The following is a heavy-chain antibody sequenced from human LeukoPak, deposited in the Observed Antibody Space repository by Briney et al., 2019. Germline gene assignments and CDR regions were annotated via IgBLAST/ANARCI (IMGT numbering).Heavy chain of an antibody. Sequence: GGSLRLSCAASGFTFSSYWMSWVRQAPGKGLEWVANIKQDGSEKYYVDSVKGRFTIFRDNAKNSLYLQMNSLRAEDTAVYYCARDPYGGYSGITDAFDIWGQGTMVTVSS. D-gene: IGHD6-13*01. J-gene: IGHJ3*02. V-gene: IGHV3-7*01. CDR2: IKQDGSEK. CDR1: GFTFSSYW. CDR3: ARDPYGGYSGITDAFDI.